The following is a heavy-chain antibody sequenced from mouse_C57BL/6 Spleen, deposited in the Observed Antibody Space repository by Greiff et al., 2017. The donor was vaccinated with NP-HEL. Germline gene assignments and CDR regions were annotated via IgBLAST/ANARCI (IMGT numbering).Heavy chain of an antibody. CDR3: ARGAVVADY. D-gene: IGHD1-1*01. CDR1: GFSLTSYG. J-gene: IGHJ2*01. Sequence: QVQLQQSGPGLVQPSQSLSITCTVSGFSLTSYGVHWVRQSPGKGLEWLGVIWSGGSTDYNAAFISRLSISKDNSKGQVFFKMNSLQADDTAIYYCARGAVVADYWGQGTTLTVSS. CDR2: IWSGGST. V-gene: IGHV2-2*01.